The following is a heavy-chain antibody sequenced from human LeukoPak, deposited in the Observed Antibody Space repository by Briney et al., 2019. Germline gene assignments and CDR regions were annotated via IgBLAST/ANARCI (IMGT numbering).Heavy chain of an antibody. CDR3: ARGWLRGTFDY. D-gene: IGHD5-24*01. CDR1: GGSISSGGYS. J-gene: IGHJ4*02. V-gene: IGHV4-30-2*05. Sequence: SETLSLTCAVSGGSISSGGYSWSWIRQPPGKGLEWIGYIYHSGSTYYNPSLKSRVTISVDTSKNQFSLKLSSVTAADTAVYYCARGWLRGTFDYWGQGTLVTVSS. CDR2: IYHSGST.